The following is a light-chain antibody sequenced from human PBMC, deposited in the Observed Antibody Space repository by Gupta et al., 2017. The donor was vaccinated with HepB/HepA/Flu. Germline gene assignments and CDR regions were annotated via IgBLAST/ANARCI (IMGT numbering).Light chain of an antibody. V-gene: IGKV2-30*01. CDR2: KVS. J-gene: IGKJ1*01. CDR3: MQGTHWPRT. Sequence: DVVMTQSPLPLSVTLGQPASISCRSSQSLLYSDGNTYLTWFQQRPGQSPRRLIYKVSNRDSGVPDRFSGSGSGTDFTLKISTVEAEDVGVYYCMQGTHWPRTFGQGTKVEIK. CDR1: QSLLYSDGNTY.